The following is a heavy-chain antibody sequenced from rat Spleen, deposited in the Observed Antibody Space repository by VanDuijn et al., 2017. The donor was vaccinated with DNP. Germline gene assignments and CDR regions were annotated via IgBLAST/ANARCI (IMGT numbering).Heavy chain of an antibody. Sequence: EVQLVESGGDLVQPGRSLKLSCAASGFTFSYYWMAWIRQVPGKGLEWIASITGGRGITSYPDSVKGRFTISRDNVKSILYLQMDSLRSEDTATYYCATQTGSRLFDYWGQGVMVTVSS. CDR2: ITGGRGIT. CDR1: GFTFSYYW. J-gene: IGHJ2*01. D-gene: IGHD5-1*01. V-gene: IGHV5-25*01. CDR3: ATQTGSRLFDY.